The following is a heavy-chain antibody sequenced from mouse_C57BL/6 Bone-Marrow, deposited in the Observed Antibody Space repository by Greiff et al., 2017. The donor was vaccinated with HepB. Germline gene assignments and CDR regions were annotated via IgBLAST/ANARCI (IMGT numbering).Heavy chain of an antibody. CDR1: GYTFTSYW. V-gene: IGHV1-50*01. CDR2: IDPSDSYT. D-gene: IGHD1-1*02. J-gene: IGHJ4*01. Sequence: VQLQQPGAELVKPGASVKLSCKASGYTFTSYWMQWVKQRPGQGLEWIGEIDPSDSYTNYNQKFKGKATLTVDTSSSTAYMQLSSLTSEDSAVYYCASGGYPYYAMDYWGQGTAVTVSS. CDR3: ASGGYPYYAMDY.